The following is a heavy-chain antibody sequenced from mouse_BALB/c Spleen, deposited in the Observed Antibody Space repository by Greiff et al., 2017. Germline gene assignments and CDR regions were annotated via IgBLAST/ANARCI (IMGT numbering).Heavy chain of an antibody. V-gene: IGHV1-9*01. CDR1: GYTFSSYW. CDR2: ILPGSGST. J-gene: IGHJ3*01. CDR3: ARRDDYGLAWFAY. Sequence: VQLQQSGAELMKPGASVKISCKATGYTFSSYWIEWVKQRPGHGLEWIGEILPGSGSTNYNEKFKGKATFTADTSSNTAYMQLSSLTSEDSAVYYCARRDDYGLAWFAYWGQGTLVTVSA. D-gene: IGHD2-4*01.